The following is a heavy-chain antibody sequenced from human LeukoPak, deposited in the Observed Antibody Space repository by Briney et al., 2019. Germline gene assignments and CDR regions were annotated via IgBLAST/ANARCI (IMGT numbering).Heavy chain of an antibody. CDR2: IYCSGST. CDR1: GGSISSSSYY. V-gene: IGHV4-39*01. J-gene: IGHJ4*02. CDR3: ARRPYYDILTGYSDY. Sequence: SETLSLTCTVSGGSISSSSYYWGWIRQPPGKGLEWIGSIYCSGSTYYNPSLKSRVTISVDTSKNQFSLKLSSVTAADTAVYYCARRPYYDILTGYSDYWGQGTLVTVSS. D-gene: IGHD3-9*01.